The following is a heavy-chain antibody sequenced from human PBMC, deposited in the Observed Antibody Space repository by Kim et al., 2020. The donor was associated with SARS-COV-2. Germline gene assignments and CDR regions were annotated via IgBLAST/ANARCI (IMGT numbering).Heavy chain of an antibody. D-gene: IGHD3-10*01. CDR1: GFTFSSYA. V-gene: IGHV3-23*01. J-gene: IGHJ4*02. CDR2: ISGSGGST. Sequence: GGSLRLSCAASGFTFSSYATSWVRQAPGKGLEWVSAISGSGGSTYYADSVKGRFTISRDNSKNTLYLQMNSLRAEDTAVYYCAKVQKPLRITMVRGVIGSVFDYWGQGTLVTVSS. CDR3: AKVQKPLRITMVRGVIGSVFDY.